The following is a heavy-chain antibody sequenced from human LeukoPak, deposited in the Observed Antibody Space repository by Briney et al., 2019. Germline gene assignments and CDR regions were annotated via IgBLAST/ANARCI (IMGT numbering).Heavy chain of an antibody. CDR3: ARGRSGSYGFFDY. CDR1: GFTFSTSW. J-gene: IGHJ4*02. CDR2: IDSDGSRI. D-gene: IGHD3-10*01. V-gene: IGHV3-74*03. Sequence: GGSLRLSCEGSGFTFSTSWMHWVRQAPGKGLVWVSRIDSDGSRITYADSVKGRFTISRDNAKNTVYLQMNSLRAEDTAVYYCARGRSGSYGFFDYWGQGTLVTVSS.